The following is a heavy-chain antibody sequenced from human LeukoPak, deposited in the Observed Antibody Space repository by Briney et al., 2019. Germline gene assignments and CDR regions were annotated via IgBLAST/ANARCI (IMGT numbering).Heavy chain of an antibody. V-gene: IGHV4-39*07. CDR3: ARDRGYCSSIRCYYYFDY. D-gene: IGHD2-2*01. CDR2: IYYSGST. J-gene: IGHJ4*02. Sequence: SETLSLTCTVSGGSISSSSYYWGWIRQPPGKGLEWIGSIYYSGSTYYNPSLKSRVTMSVDTSKNQFSLKLSSVTDADTAVYYCARDRGYCSSIRCYYYFDYWGQGTLLTVSS. CDR1: GGSISSSSYY.